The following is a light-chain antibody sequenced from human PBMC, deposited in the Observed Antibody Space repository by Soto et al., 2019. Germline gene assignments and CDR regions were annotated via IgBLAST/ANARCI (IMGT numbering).Light chain of an antibody. Sequence: EVVLTQSPATLSLSPGERATLSCRASESVFGYLAWYQHKPGQAPRLLIYDASNRATGVPARFSGSGSGTDFTLTISSLKPEDFAVYYCQQRYRWPPITFGQGTRLDNK. J-gene: IGKJ5*01. CDR2: DAS. CDR1: ESVFGY. CDR3: QQRYRWPPIT. V-gene: IGKV3-11*01.